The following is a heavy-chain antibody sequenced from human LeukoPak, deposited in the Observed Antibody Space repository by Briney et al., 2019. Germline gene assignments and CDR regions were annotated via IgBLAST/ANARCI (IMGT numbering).Heavy chain of an antibody. V-gene: IGHV3-23*01. CDR3: AKAGYCSSTSCYDYYYYYYYMDV. CDR1: GFTFSGYA. Sequence: PGGSLGLSCAASGFTFSGYAMSWVRQPPGKGLDWVSAISGSGGSTYYADSVKGRFTISRDNSKNTLYLQMNGLSAEDTAVYYCAKAGYCSSTSCYDYYYYYYYMDVWGKGTTVTVSS. J-gene: IGHJ6*03. CDR2: ISGSGGST. D-gene: IGHD2-2*01.